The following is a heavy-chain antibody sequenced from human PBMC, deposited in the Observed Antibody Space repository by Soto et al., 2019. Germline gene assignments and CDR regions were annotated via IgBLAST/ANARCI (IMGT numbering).Heavy chain of an antibody. Sequence: EVQLLESGGGLVQPGGSLRLSCAASGFTFSSYAMSWVRQAPGKGLEWVSAISGSGGSTYYADSVKGRFTISRDNSKNPLYLQMNSLRAEDTAVYYCAKEGYTRRYYYYYYYMDVWGKGTTVTVSS. D-gene: IGHD1-1*01. J-gene: IGHJ6*03. CDR2: ISGSGGST. CDR3: AKEGYTRRYYYYYYYMDV. CDR1: GFTFSSYA. V-gene: IGHV3-23*01.